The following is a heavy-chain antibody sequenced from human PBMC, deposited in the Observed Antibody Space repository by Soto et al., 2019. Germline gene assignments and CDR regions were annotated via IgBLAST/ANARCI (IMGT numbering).Heavy chain of an antibody. J-gene: IGHJ6*02. CDR3: AREDRYYYYGMDV. CDR1: GFTFSSYA. CDR2: ISYDGSNK. V-gene: IGHV3-30-3*01. Sequence: QVQLVESGGGVVQPGRSLRLSCAASGFTFSSYAMHWVRQAPGKGLEWVAVISYDGSNKYYADSVKGRFTISRDNSKNTLYLQMNRLRAEDTAVYYCAREDRYYYYGMDVWGQGTTVTVSS.